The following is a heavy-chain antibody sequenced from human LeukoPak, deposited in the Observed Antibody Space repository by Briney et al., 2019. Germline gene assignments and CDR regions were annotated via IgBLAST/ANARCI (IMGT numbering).Heavy chain of an antibody. V-gene: IGHV4-61*02. CDR1: GGSISSNNYY. CDR2: ISSSGNT. Sequence: SETLSLTCTVSGGSISSNNYYWSWIRQPAGKGLEWIGRISSSGNTNYNPSLKSRVTISVDTSKNQFSLKLSSVTATDTAIYYCARSGSLYYFDYWGQGTLVTVSS. D-gene: IGHD3-10*01. J-gene: IGHJ4*02. CDR3: ARSGSLYYFDY.